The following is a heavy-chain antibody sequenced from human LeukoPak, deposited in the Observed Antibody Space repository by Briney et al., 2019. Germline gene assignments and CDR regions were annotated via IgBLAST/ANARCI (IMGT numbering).Heavy chain of an antibody. J-gene: IGHJ3*02. V-gene: IGHV3-30-3*01. CDR1: GFTFSSYA. Sequence: GGSLRLSCGASGFTFSSYAMHWVRQAPGKGLEWVAVISYDGSNKYYADSVKGRFTISRDNSKNTLYLQMNSLRAEDTAVYYCARARARGYGHDAFDIWGQGTMVTVSS. D-gene: IGHD5-18*01. CDR2: ISYDGSNK. CDR3: ARARARGYGHDAFDI.